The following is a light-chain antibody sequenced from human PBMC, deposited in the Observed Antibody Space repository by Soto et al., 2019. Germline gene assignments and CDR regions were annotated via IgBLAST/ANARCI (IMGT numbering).Light chain of an antibody. V-gene: IGKV3-11*01. Sequence: EIVLTQSPATLSLSPEERATLSCRASQSVSSYLAWYQQKPGQAPRLLIYDASNRATGIPARFSGSGSGTDLTLTISSLEPEDFAVYYCQQRSNWPITFGQGTRLEIK. CDR2: DAS. CDR3: QQRSNWPIT. CDR1: QSVSSY. J-gene: IGKJ5*01.